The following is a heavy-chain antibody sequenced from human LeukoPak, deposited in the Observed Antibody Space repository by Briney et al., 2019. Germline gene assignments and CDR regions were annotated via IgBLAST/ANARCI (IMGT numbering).Heavy chain of an antibody. J-gene: IGHJ4*02. CDR2: IYSGGST. V-gene: IGHV3-66*01. Sequence: PGGSLRLSCAASGFTVSSNYMSWVRQAPGKGLEWVSVIYSGGSTYYADSVKGRFTISRDNSKNTLYLQMNSLRAEDTAVYYCARDLGLYDIDYWGQGTLVTVSS. D-gene: IGHD2/OR15-2a*01. CDR3: ARDLGLYDIDY. CDR1: GFTVSSNY.